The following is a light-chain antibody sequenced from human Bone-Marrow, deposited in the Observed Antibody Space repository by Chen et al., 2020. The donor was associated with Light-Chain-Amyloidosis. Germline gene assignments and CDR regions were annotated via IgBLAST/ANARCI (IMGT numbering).Light chain of an antibody. Sequence: EIVMTQSPATLSVSPGERVTLPCRASQSINNKLAWYQQKPGQAPRRLIYGASTRSTGIPARFSGSGSGTEFTLTISSMQPEDFAVYYCQQYDNWKTFGQGTNVEIK. CDR3: QQYDNWKT. CDR1: QSINNK. CDR2: GAS. J-gene: IGKJ1*01. V-gene: IGKV3-15*01.